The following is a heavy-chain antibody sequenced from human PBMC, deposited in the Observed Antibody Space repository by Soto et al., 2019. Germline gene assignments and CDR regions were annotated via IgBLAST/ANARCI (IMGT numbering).Heavy chain of an antibody. D-gene: IGHD3-16*01. CDR2: ISGSGAST. CDR3: AKAPGVITVITSFDH. V-gene: IGHV3-23*01. J-gene: IGHJ4*02. Sequence: GGSLRLSCVASGFTFNKYALAWVRQAPGKGLEWVSAISGSGASTYDADSVKGRFTISRANSNNTLYLQMNSPRAEDTAVYYCAKAPGVITVITSFDHWGQGTPVTVSS. CDR1: GFTFNKYA.